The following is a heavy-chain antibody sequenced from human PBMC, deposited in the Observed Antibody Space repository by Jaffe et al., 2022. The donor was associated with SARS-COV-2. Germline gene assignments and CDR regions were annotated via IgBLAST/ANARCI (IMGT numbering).Heavy chain of an antibody. CDR1: GFTFTNAW. V-gene: IGHV3-15*01. D-gene: IGHD6-13*01. CDR2: IKRRTNGGTT. J-gene: IGHJ4*02. Sequence: EVQLVESGGGLVKPGGSLRLSCATSGFTFTNAWMSWVRQAPGKGLEWVGRIKRRTNGGTTDYAAPVRGRFTISRDDSKNTLYLQMNSLKTEDTAVYYCTTHCAHPVSAFDDWGQGTLVTVSS. CDR3: TTHCAHPVSAFDD.